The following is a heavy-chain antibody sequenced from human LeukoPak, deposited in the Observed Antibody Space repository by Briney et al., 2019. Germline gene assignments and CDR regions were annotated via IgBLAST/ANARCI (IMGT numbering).Heavy chain of an antibody. D-gene: IGHD2-2*01. V-gene: IGHV5-51*01. CDR1: GYTFTSYW. CDR2: IHPDDSDT. CDR3: ARGYCSTTRCYYFDL. J-gene: IGHJ4*02. Sequence: GESLKISCKGSGYTFTSYWIGWVRQMRGKGLESMAIIHPDDSDTRYSPSFQGQVTISADKSISTAYLQWSSLKASDTAMYYCARGYCSTTRCYYFDLWGQGTLVTVSS.